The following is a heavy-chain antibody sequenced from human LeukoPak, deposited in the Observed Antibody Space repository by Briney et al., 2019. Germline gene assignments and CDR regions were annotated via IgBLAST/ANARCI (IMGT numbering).Heavy chain of an antibody. Sequence: SETLSLTCTVSGGSISSGSYYWSWIRQPAGKGLEWIGRIYTSGSTNYNPSLKSRVTISVDTSKNQFSLKLSSVTAADTAVYYCASLRTHCSSTSCCLDASDIWGQGTMVTVSS. D-gene: IGHD2-2*01. CDR3: ASLRTHCSSTSCCLDASDI. V-gene: IGHV4-61*02. J-gene: IGHJ3*02. CDR2: IYTSGST. CDR1: GGSISSGSYY.